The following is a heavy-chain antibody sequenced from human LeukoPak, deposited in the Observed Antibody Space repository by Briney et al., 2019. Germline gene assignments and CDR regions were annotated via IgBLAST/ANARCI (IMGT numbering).Heavy chain of an antibody. CDR2: INHSGST. Sequence: PSETLSLTCTVSGGSISSSSYYWSWIRQPPGKGLEWIGEINHSGSTNYNPSLKSRVTISVDTSKNQFSLKLSSVTAADTAVYYCARSSSTSCCPYYYYGMDVWGQGTTVTVSS. D-gene: IGHD2-2*01. J-gene: IGHJ6*02. CDR1: GGSISSSSYY. CDR3: ARSSSTSCCPYYYYGMDV. V-gene: IGHV4-39*07.